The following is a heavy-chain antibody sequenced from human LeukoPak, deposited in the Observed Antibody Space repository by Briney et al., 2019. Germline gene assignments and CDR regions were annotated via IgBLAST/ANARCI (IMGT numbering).Heavy chain of an antibody. CDR2: ISAYNGYT. D-gene: IGHD5-24*01. J-gene: IGHJ5*02. CDR1: GYTFTSYA. CDR3: ARALARDVYNINWFDP. Sequence: ASVKVSCKASGYTFTSYAISWVRQAPGQGLEWMGWISAYNGYTNYAQNLQGRVTMTTDTSTSTAYTELTSLRSDDTAVYYCARALARDVYNINWFDPWGQGTLVTVSS. V-gene: IGHV1-18*01.